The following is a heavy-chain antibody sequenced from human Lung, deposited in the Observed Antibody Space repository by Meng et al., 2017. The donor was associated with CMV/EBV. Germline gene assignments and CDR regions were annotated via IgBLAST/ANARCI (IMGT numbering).Heavy chain of an antibody. CDR2: IYHSGST. Sequence: HLYESGPVRLNPADALSLSCYVSCVSISSNGYYGDWVRQPPGKGLEWIGAIYHSGSTSYNPSLQSRVTMFVDTSKNQFSLMLSSVTATDTAVYYCARRRGGSGRDCWGQGTLVTVSS. CDR3: ARRRGGSGRDC. CDR1: CVSISSNGYY. V-gene: IGHV4-39*01. D-gene: IGHD3-10*01. J-gene: IGHJ4*02.